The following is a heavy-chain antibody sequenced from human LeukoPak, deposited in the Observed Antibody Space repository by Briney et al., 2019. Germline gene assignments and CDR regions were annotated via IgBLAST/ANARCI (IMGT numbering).Heavy chain of an antibody. Sequence: ASVKVSCKASGYTFIYYDMHWVRQAPGQGLEWVGTINPYDNSTNYAQKFQGRVTMTRDMSTSTVYMELNSLRSEDTAVYYCARVVSGVAVAVRRGWFDPWGQGTLVTVSS. CDR2: INPYDNST. CDR3: ARVVSGVAVAVRRGWFDP. D-gene: IGHD6-19*01. CDR1: GYTFIYYD. J-gene: IGHJ5*02. V-gene: IGHV1-46*01.